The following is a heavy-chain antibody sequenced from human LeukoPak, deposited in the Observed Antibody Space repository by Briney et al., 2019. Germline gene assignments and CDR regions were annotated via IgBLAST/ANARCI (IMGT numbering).Heavy chain of an antibody. CDR1: GFMFRDAA. D-gene: IGHD5-12*01. CDR3: ARDIELST. J-gene: IGHJ3*01. Sequence: GGSLRLSCAAAGFMFRDAAMTWVSQAPGKGLEWVSLIASSGLNTYYADSVRGRFTISRDNSKNTLSLQMNSLRVEDTAIYYCARDIELSTWGLGTLVTVSS. V-gene: IGHV3-23*01. CDR2: IASSGLNT.